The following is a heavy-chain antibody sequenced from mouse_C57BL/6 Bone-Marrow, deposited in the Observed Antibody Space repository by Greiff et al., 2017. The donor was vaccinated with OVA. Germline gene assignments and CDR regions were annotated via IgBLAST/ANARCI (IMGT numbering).Heavy chain of an antibody. J-gene: IGHJ2*01. CDR1: GYTFTSYG. D-gene: IGHD3-1*01. CDR2: IYPRSGNT. CDR3: AGYRGYFDY. V-gene: IGHV1-81*01. Sequence: VMLVESGAELARPGASVKLSCKASGYTFTSYGISWVKQRTGQGLEWIGEIYPRSGNTYYNEKFKGKATLTADKSSSTAYMELRSLTSEDSAVYFCAGYRGYFDYWGQGTTLTVSS.